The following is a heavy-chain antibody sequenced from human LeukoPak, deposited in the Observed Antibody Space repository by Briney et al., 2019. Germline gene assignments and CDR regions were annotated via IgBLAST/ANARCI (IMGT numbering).Heavy chain of an antibody. J-gene: IGHJ4*02. Sequence: GGSLRLSCAASGFTFSTYWMSWVRQAPGKGLELVANIKQDGSEKYYVDSVKGRFTISRDNAKNSLYLQVNSLRAEDTAVYYCARNQRRLDYWAREPWSPSPQ. D-gene: IGHD1-14*01. CDR2: IKQDGSEK. CDR1: GFTFSTYW. V-gene: IGHV3-7*01. CDR3: ARNQRRLDY.